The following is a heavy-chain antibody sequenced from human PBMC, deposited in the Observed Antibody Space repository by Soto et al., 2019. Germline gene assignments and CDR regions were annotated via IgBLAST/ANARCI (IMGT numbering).Heavy chain of an antibody. D-gene: IGHD3-10*01. CDR3: ARGGGGLDY. CDR2: INPTSGGT. V-gene: IGHV1-46*01. J-gene: IGHJ4*02. CDR1: GYILTSSY. Sequence: QVQLVQSGAEVKKPGASVKVSCKASGYILTSSYMHWVRQAPGQGLEWMGLINPTSGGTAYAQKFEGRVTMTRDTPTSKVYMGLSSLTSEDTAIYSCARGGGGLDYWGQGTLVTVSS.